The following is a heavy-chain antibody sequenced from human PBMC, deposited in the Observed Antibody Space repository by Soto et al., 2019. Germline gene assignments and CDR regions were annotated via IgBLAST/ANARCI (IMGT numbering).Heavy chain of an antibody. Sequence: SETLSLTCAVYNGSFSGYYWSWIRQPPGKGLEWIGEINHSGSTNYNPSLKSRVTISVDTSKNQFSLKLSSVAAADTAVYYCAREAYYDSSLIDYWGQGTLVTVSS. CDR3: AREAYYDSSLIDY. D-gene: IGHD3-22*01. CDR2: INHSGST. CDR1: NGSFSGYY. J-gene: IGHJ4*02. V-gene: IGHV4-34*01.